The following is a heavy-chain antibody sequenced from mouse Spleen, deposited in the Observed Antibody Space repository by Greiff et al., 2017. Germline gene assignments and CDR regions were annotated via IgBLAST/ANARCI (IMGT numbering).Heavy chain of an antibody. CDR2: INPNNGGT. J-gene: IGHJ1*03. Sequence: EVQLQQSGPELVKPGASVKMSCKASGYTFTDYNMHWVKQSHGKSLEWIGYINPNNGGTSYNQKFKGKATLTVNKSSSTAYMELRSLTSEDSAVYYCARSSLYGNYRYFDVWGTGTTVTVSS. CDR1: GYTFTDYN. D-gene: IGHD2-1*01. V-gene: IGHV1-22*01. CDR3: ARSSLYGNYRYFDV.